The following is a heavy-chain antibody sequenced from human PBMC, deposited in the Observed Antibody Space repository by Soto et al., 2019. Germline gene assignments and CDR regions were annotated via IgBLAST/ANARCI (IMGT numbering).Heavy chain of an antibody. CDR2: ISAYNGNT. J-gene: IGHJ6*03. CDR1: GYTFTSYG. Sequence: ASVKVSCKASGYTFTSYGISWVRQAPGQGLEWMGWISAYNGNTNYAQKLQGRVTMTTDTSTSTAYMELRSLRSDDTAVYYCARDRGYYYYYYMDVWGKGTTVTVSS. D-gene: IGHD3-10*01. V-gene: IGHV1-18*01. CDR3: ARDRGYYYYYYMDV.